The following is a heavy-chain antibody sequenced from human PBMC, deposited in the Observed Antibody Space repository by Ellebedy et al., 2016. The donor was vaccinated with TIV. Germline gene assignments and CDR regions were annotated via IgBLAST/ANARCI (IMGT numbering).Heavy chain of an antibody. CDR3: ARDLGVVVVAATLYYYYGMDV. J-gene: IGHJ6*02. V-gene: IGHV3-21*01. CDR2: ISSSSSYI. CDR1: GFTFSSYW. D-gene: IGHD2-15*01. Sequence: GESLKISXAASGFTFSSYWMNWVRQAPGKGLEWVSSISSSSSYIYYADSVKGRFTISRDNAKNSLYLQMNSLRAEDTAVYYCARDLGVVVVAATLYYYYGMDVWGQGTTVTVSS.